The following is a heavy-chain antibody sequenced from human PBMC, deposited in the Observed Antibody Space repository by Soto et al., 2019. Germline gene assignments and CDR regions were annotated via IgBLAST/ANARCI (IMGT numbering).Heavy chain of an antibody. CDR1: GDSVSSGNYY. V-gene: IGHV4-61*01. D-gene: IGHD3-16*01. J-gene: IGHJ4*02. CDR2: IYYSGNT. CDR3: AREMYTIRGSPFDY. Sequence: SETLSLTCTVSGDSVSSGNYYWSWIRQPPGKGLQWISYIYYSGNTNDNPSLKSRVIISVDTSTSTVYMEGSSLRSEDTAVYYCAREMYTIRGSPFDYWGQRTLVTVSS.